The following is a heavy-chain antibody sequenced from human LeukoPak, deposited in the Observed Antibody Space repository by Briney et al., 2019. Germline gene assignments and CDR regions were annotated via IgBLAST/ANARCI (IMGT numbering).Heavy chain of an antibody. CDR1: GITFESRN. J-gene: IGHJ5*02. Sequence: QPGGSLRLSCAASGITFESRNMHWVRQVPGKGLEWISYISANGGSTYYADSVKGRFTISRDDAKNSLYLQMNSLRVEDTAVYYCARSGAEYRYGFDPWGQGTLVTVSS. CDR3: ARSGAEYRYGFDP. CDR2: ISANGGST. D-gene: IGHD5-18*01. V-gene: IGHV3-48*04.